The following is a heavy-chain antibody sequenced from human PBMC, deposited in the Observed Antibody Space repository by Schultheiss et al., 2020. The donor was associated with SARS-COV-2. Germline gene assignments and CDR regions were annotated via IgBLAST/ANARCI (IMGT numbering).Heavy chain of an antibody. V-gene: IGHV3-66*01. CDR3: ARDSTLVGSGWGYYYYYGMDV. J-gene: IGHJ6*02. D-gene: IGHD6-19*01. Sequence: GGSLRLSCAASEFSVSSNYMSWVRQAPGKGLEWVSVIYSGGSTYYADSVKGRFTISRDNAKNSLYLQMNSLRDEDTAVYYCARDSTLVGSGWGYYYYYGMDVWGQGTTVTVSS. CDR2: IYSGGST. CDR1: EFSVSSNY.